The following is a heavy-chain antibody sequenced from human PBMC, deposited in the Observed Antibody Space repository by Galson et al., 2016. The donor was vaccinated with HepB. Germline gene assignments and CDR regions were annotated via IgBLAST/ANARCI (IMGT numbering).Heavy chain of an antibody. CDR2: IYHTGST. V-gene: IGHV4-31*03. CDR3: ARVACLAARRDFDY. D-gene: IGHD6-6*01. Sequence: TLSLTCTVSGGAISNVNYFWSWIRQPPGEALKWIGYIYHTGSTYYSPSLKSRVTISVDTSKNQFSLNLSSVTAADTAVYYCARVACLAARRDFDYWGQGTLVTVSS. J-gene: IGHJ4*02. CDR1: GGAISNVNYF.